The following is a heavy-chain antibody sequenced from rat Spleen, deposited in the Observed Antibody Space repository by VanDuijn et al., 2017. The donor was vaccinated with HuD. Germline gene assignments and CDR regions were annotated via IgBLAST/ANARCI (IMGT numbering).Heavy chain of an antibody. CDR1: GFTFSDYN. CDR3: ARRDYYSGDRGVFDY. Sequence: EVQLVESGGGLVQPGRSLKLSCAASGFTFSDYNMAWVRQAPKKGLEWVATISYDGSSTYYRDSMKGRFTISRDNTKSTLYLQMDSLRSEDTATYYCARRDYYSGDRGVFDYWGQGVMVTVSS. V-gene: IGHV5-7*01. J-gene: IGHJ2*01. CDR2: ISYDGSST. D-gene: IGHD1-1*01.